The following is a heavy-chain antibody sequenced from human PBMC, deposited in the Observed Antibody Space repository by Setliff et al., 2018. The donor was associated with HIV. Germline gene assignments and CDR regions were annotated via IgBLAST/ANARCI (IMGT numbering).Heavy chain of an antibody. Sequence: PGGSLRLSCAASGFTFSSYSMNWVRQAPGKGLEWVSSISSSGSYIYYADSVKGRFTISRDHATSALYLQMDSLRAEDTALYYCTRSHSTRDAFDIWGQGTMVT. CDR2: ISSSGSYI. D-gene: IGHD2-2*01. CDR3: TRSHSTRDAFDI. CDR1: GFTFSSYS. J-gene: IGHJ3*02. V-gene: IGHV3-21*01.